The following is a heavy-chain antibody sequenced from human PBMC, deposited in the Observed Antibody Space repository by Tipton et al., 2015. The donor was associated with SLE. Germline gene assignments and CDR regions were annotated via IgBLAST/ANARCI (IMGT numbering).Heavy chain of an antibody. J-gene: IGHJ2*01. D-gene: IGHD1-26*01. CDR2: ISGSGGST. CDR1: GFTFSSYG. V-gene: IGHV3-23*01. Sequence: SLRLSCAASGFTFSSYGMSWVRQAPGKGLEWVSAISGSGGSTYYADSVKGRFTISRDNSKNTLYLQMNSLRAEDTAVYYCAKDRRVGARERWYFDLWGRGTLVTVSS. CDR3: AKDRRVGARERWYFDL.